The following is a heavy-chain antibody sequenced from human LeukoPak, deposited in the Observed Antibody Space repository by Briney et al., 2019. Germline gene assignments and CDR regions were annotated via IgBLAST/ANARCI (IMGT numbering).Heavy chain of an antibody. CDR1: GGSISSYY. V-gene: IGHV4-59*01. D-gene: IGHD6-19*01. Sequence: SETLSLTCTVSGGSISSYYWSWVRQAPGKGLEWVGYIYYSGSTNYNPSLKTRVTISVDTSKNQFSLKLSSVTAADTAVYYCARDGIALAGRWFDPWGQGTLVTVSS. J-gene: IGHJ5*02. CDR3: ARDGIALAGRWFDP. CDR2: IYYSGST.